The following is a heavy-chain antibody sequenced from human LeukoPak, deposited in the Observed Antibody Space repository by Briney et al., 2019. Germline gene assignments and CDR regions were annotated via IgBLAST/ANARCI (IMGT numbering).Heavy chain of an antibody. CDR2: IRYDGSNR. J-gene: IGHJ6*03. CDR1: GFTFSSYG. Sequence: TGGSLRLSCAASGFTFSSYGMHWVRQAPGKGLEWVAFIRYDGSNRHYADSVKGRFTISRDNSKNMLHLQMNSLRAEDTAVYYCARKNNGGYYYYYYYMDVWGKGTTVTVSS. CDR3: ARKNNGGYYYYYYYMDV. D-gene: IGHD2-8*01. V-gene: IGHV3-30*02.